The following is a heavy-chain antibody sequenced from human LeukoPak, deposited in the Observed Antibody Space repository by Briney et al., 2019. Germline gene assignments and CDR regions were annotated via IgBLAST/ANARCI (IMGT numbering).Heavy chain of an antibody. V-gene: IGHV3-30*04. CDR2: ISYDGSNK. D-gene: IGHD1-14*01. J-gene: IGHJ4*02. CDR3: AKDSESGGITGY. Sequence: PGGSLRLSCAASGFTFSSYAMHWVRQAPGKGLEWVAVISYDGSNKYYADSVKGRFTISRDNSKNTLYLQMNSLRAEDTAVYYCAKDSESGGITGYWGQGTLVTVSS. CDR1: GFTFSSYA.